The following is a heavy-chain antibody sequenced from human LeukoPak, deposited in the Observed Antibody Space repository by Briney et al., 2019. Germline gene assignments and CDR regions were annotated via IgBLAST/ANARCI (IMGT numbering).Heavy chain of an antibody. V-gene: IGHV4-39*07. CDR2: IYYSGST. CDR1: GGSISSSGYY. Sequence: SETLSLTCTVSGGSISSSGYYWGWIRQPPGKGLEWIGSIYYSGSTYYNPSLKSRVTISVDTSKNQFSLKLSSVTAADTAVYYCARFKGLMRFDPWGQGTLVTVSS. CDR3: ARFKGLMRFDP. D-gene: IGHD3-16*01. J-gene: IGHJ5*02.